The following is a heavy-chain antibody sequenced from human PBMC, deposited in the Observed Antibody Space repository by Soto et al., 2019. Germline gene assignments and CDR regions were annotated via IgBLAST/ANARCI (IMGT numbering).Heavy chain of an antibody. CDR1: GGSIESAGYY. CDR3: ARGLIAAAGGFDY. D-gene: IGHD6-13*01. V-gene: IGHV4-30-2*01. CDR2: IYHSGST. Sequence: SETLSLTCNVSGGSIESAGYYWIWIRQHPGKGLEWIGYIYHSGSTYYNPSLKSRVTISVDRSKNQFSLKLSSVTAADTAVYYCARGLIAAAGGFDYWGQGTLVTVSS. J-gene: IGHJ4*02.